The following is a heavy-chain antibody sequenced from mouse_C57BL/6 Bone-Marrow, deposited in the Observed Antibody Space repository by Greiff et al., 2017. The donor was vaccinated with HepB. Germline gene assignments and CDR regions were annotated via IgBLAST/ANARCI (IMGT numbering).Heavy chain of an antibody. V-gene: IGHV5-17*01. J-gene: IGHJ3*01. CDR1: GFTFSDSG. D-gene: IGHD2-2*01. CDR3: AGGATRVTTGFAY. Sequence: DVKLVESGGGLVKPGGSLKLSCAASGFTFSDSGMHWVRQAPEKGLEWVAYISSGSSTIYYADTVKGRFTISRDNAKTTLFLQLTSLRSEDTAMYYGAGGATRVTTGFAYWGQGTLVTVSA. CDR2: ISSGSSTI.